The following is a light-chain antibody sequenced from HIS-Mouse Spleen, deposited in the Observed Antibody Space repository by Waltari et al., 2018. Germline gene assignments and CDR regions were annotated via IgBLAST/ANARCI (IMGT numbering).Light chain of an antibody. CDR1: SSDVGSYNL. V-gene: IGLV2-23*01. J-gene: IGLJ3*02. Sequence: QSALTQPASVSGSPGQSITISCTGTSSDVGSYNLVSWYQQHPGKAPKLMIYEGSKRPSGGSNRFPGSKSGNTASLTISGLQAEGEADYYCCSYAGSSTWVFGGGTKLTVL. CDR3: CSYAGSSTWV. CDR2: EGS.